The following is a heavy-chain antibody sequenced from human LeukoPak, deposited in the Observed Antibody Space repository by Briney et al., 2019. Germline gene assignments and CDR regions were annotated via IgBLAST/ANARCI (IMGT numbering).Heavy chain of an antibody. CDR3: AKGVAVAGYFDAFDI. CDR2: ISGSGGST. V-gene: IGHV3-23*01. CDR1: GFTFSSYV. Sequence: PGGSLRLSCAASGFTFSSYVMSWVRQAPGKGLEWVSAISGSGGSTYYADSVKGRFTISRDNSKNTLYLQMNSLRAEDTAVYYCAKGVAVAGYFDAFDIWGQGTMVTVSS. J-gene: IGHJ3*02. D-gene: IGHD6-19*01.